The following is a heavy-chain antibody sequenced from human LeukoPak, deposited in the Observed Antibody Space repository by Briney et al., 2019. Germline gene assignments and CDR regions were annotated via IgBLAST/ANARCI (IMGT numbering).Heavy chain of an antibody. V-gene: IGHV3-30-3*01. CDR2: ISYDGSNK. D-gene: IGHD2-15*01. CDR3: ARVAFPQGGSSYYFDY. CDR1: GFTFSSYA. J-gene: IGHJ4*02. Sequence: GGSLRLSCAASGFTFSSYATHWVRQAPGKGLEWVAVISYDGSNKYYADTVKGRFTISRDNSKNTLYLQMNSLRAEDTAVYYCARVAFPQGGSSYYFDYWGQGTLVTVSS.